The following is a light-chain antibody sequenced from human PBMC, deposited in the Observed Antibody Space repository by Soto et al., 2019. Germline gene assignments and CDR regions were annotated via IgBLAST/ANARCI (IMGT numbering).Light chain of an antibody. CDR3: QQRSNWPWT. CDR2: DAS. Sequence: EIVLTQSPATLSLSPGEGATLSCRASQSVSSYLAWYQQKPGQAPRLLIYDASNRATGIPARFSGSGSGTDFPLTIRSLEPEDFAVYDCQQRSNWPWTFGQGTKVEIK. V-gene: IGKV3-11*01. J-gene: IGKJ1*01. CDR1: QSVSSY.